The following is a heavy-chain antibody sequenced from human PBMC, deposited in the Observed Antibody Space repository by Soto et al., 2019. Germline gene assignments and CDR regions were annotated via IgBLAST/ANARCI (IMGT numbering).Heavy chain of an antibody. CDR2: IYYSGST. D-gene: IGHD4-17*01. Sequence: SETLSLTCTVPGGSISSGDYYWSWIRQPPGKGLEWIGYIYYSGSTYYNPSLKSRVTISVDTSKNQFSLKLSSVTAADTAVYYCARDNVTTVAYFDYWGQGTLVTVSS. CDR3: ARDNVTTVAYFDY. J-gene: IGHJ4*02. V-gene: IGHV4-30-4*01. CDR1: GGSISSGDYY.